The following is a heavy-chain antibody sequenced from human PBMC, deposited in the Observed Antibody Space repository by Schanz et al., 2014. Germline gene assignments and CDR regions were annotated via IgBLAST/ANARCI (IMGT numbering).Heavy chain of an antibody. Sequence: EVQLVESGGGLVQPGGSLRLSCEASGFSFGNYGMSWVRQAPGKGLEWVSGFDAHDGRAYYADSAKGRFTISRDNSKSTLYVEMNSLRVEDTAVYYCAKTLFPGGTQTFGNWGRGTLVTGSS. CDR1: GFSFGNYG. V-gene: IGHV3-23*04. D-gene: IGHD2-8*02. J-gene: IGHJ4*02. CDR3: AKTLFPGGTQTFGN. CDR2: FDAHDGRA.